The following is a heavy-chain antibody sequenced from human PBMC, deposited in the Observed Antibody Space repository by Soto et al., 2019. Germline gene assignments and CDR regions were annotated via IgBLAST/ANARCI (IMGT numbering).Heavy chain of an antibody. D-gene: IGHD6-13*01. J-gene: IGHJ6*02. V-gene: IGHV3-66*01. CDR3: ARAKQPNPIYYYYGMDV. CDR2: IYSGGST. Sequence: HPGGSLRLSCAASGFTVSSNYMSWVRQAPGKGLEWVSVIYSGGSTYYADSVKGRFTISRDNSKNTLYLQMNSLRAEDTAVYYCARAKQPNPIYYYYGMDVWGQGTTVTVSS. CDR1: GFTVSSNY.